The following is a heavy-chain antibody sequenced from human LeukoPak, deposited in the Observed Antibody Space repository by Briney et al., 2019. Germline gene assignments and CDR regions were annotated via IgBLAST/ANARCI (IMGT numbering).Heavy chain of an antibody. CDR3: ARGHHITIAVAGDY. D-gene: IGHD6-19*01. V-gene: IGHV3-48*03. J-gene: IGHJ4*02. CDR1: GFTFSSYE. CDR2: ISSSGTTI. Sequence: PGGSLRLSCAASGFTFSSYEMNWVRQAPGKGLEWLSYISSSGTTIYYADSVKGRFTISRDNAKNSLYLQMNSLRAEDTAVYYCARGHHITIAVAGDYWGQGTLVTVSS.